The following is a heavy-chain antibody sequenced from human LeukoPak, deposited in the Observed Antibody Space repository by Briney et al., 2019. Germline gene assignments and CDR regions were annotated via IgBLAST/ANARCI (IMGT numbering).Heavy chain of an antibody. V-gene: IGHV3-74*01. D-gene: IGHD3-22*01. CDR2: INSDGSST. J-gene: IGHJ4*02. CDR3: ARLGYYYDSSGFYPDY. Sequence: GGSLRLSCAASGFIFSNYWMHWVRHVPGKGLVWVSRINSDGSSTTYADSVKGRLTISRDNAKNTLYLQMNSLRTEDTAVYYCARLGYYYDSSGFYPDYWGQGTLVTVSS. CDR1: GFIFSNYW.